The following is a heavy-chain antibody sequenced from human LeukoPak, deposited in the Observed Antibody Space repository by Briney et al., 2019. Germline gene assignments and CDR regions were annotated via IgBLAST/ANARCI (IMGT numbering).Heavy chain of an antibody. CDR3: ATSRYYYDSSGFLVDY. V-gene: IGHV3-23*01. D-gene: IGHD3-22*01. J-gene: IGHJ4*02. Sequence: GGTLRLSCAASGFSFSYYGMSWVRQAPGKGLEWVSAISGRGGSGRSTYYADSVKGRFTISRDDSKNTLYLEMSSLRAEDTAIYYCATSRYYYDSSGFLVDYWGQGTLVTVSS. CDR1: GFSFSYYG. CDR2: ISGRGGSGRST.